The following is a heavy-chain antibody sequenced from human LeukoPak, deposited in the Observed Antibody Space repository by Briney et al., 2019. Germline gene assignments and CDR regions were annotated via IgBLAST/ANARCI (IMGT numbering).Heavy chain of an antibody. Sequence: GESLKISCKGSGYSLTSYWIGWVRQMPGKGLELMGIIYPGDSDTRYSRSFQGQVTISADKSISTAYLQWSSLKASDTAMYYCARHPAYDSSENPLDYWGQGTLVTVSS. CDR3: ARHPAYDSSENPLDY. J-gene: IGHJ4*02. CDR1: GYSLTSYW. V-gene: IGHV5-51*01. CDR2: IYPGDSDT. D-gene: IGHD3-22*01.